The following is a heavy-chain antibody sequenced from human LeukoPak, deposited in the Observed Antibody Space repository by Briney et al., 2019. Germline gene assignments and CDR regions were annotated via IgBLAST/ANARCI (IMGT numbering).Heavy chain of an antibody. CDR2: IYYSGST. CDR1: GGSISSSSYY. J-gene: IGHJ4*02. V-gene: IGHV4-39*01. CDR3: ARSYSGYDRNNLDY. D-gene: IGHD5-12*01. Sequence: SETLSLTCTASGGSISSSSYYWGWIRQPPGKGLEWIGIIYYSGSTYYNPSLKSRVTISVDTSKNQFSLKLSSVTAADTAVYYCARSYSGYDRNNLDYWGQGTLVTVSS.